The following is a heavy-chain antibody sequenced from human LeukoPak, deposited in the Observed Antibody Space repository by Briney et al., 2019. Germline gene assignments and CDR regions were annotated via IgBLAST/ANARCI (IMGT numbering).Heavy chain of an antibody. D-gene: IGHD3-3*01. Sequence: GGSLRLSCAASGFTFSSYSMNWVRQAPGKGLEWVSYISSSSSTIYYADSVKGRFTISRDNSKNTLYLQMNSLRAEDTAVYYCAKDSHSYYDFWSSPDYWGQGTLVTVSS. CDR1: GFTFSSYS. CDR2: ISSSSSTI. CDR3: AKDSHSYYDFWSSPDY. J-gene: IGHJ4*02. V-gene: IGHV3-48*01.